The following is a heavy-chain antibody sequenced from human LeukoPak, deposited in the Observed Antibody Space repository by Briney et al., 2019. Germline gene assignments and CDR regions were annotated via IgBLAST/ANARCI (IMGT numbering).Heavy chain of an antibody. CDR1: GYTFTIYY. J-gene: IGHJ5*02. Sequence: ASVKVSCKASGYTFTIYYMHWVRQAPGQGLEWMGIINPSGGSTSYAQKFQGRVTMTRDTSTSTVYMELSSLRSEDTAVYYCARVGYSYGYGPGSWFDPWGQGTLVTVSS. D-gene: IGHD5-18*01. CDR2: INPSGGST. CDR3: ARVGYSYGYGPGSWFDP. V-gene: IGHV1-46*01.